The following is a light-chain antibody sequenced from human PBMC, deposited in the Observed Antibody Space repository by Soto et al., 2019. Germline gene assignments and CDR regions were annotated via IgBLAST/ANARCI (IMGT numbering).Light chain of an antibody. Sequence: QSVLTQPASVSGSPGQSITISCTGTSSDVGSYNLVSRYQQHPGKAPKLMIYEGSKRPSGVSNRFSGSKSGNTASLTISGLQAEDEADYYCCSFAGSSPWVFGGGTKLTVL. J-gene: IGLJ3*02. CDR3: CSFAGSSPWV. CDR2: EGS. CDR1: SSDVGSYNL. V-gene: IGLV2-23*01.